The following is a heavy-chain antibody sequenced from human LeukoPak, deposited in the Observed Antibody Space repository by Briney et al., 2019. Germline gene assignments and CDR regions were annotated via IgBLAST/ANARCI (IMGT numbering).Heavy chain of an antibody. CDR3: ARGGSGSGSYFTWGDY. D-gene: IGHD3-10*01. Sequence: GESLRLSCAASGFTFSSYAMSWVRQAPGKGLEWVSGISGAGVSTYYADSVKGRVTISRDNSKKTVYLQMSSLRAEDTAVYYCARGGSGSGSYFTWGDYWGQGTQVTVSS. J-gene: IGHJ4*02. CDR2: ISGAGVST. V-gene: IGHV3-23*01. CDR1: GFTFSSYA.